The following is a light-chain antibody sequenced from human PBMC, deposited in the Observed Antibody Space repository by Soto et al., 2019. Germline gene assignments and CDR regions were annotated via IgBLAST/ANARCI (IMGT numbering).Light chain of an antibody. CDR1: QSISSY. V-gene: IGKV1-39*01. CDR2: AAS. CDR3: QQSYSTLGRT. Sequence: DIQMTQAPSALSASVGDRVTITCRASQSISSYLNWYQQKPGKAPKLLIYAASSLQSGVPSRFSGSGSGTDFTLTISSLQPEYFATYYCQQSYSTLGRTFGQGTKVDIK. J-gene: IGKJ1*01.